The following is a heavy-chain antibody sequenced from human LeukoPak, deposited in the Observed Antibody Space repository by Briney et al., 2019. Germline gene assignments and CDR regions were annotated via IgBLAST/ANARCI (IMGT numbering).Heavy chain of an antibody. CDR1: AFTFSSYD. J-gene: IGHJ3*02. V-gene: IGHV3-48*03. CDR3: ARNRAFDI. Sequence: GGSLRLSCAASAFTFSSYDMNWVRQAPGKGLEWISYISSSGKTIYTEDSVKGRFTISRDNVKNSLFLQMNSLRVEDTALYYCARNRAFDIWGQGTMVTVSS. CDR2: ISSSGKTI. D-gene: IGHD1-14*01.